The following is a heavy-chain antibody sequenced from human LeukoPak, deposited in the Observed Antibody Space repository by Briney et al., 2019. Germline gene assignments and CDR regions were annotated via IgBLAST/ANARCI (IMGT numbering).Heavy chain of an antibody. D-gene: IGHD3-22*01. CDR2: FDPEDGET. J-gene: IGHJ4*02. V-gene: IGHV1-24*01. Sequence: ASVKVSCTVSGYTLTELSMHWVRQAPGKGLEWMGGFDPEDGETIHAQKFQGRVTMTEDTSTDTAYMELSSLRSEDTAVYYCATDIRLDYYDSSGYNYWGQGTLVTVSS. CDR3: ATDIRLDYYDSSGYNY. CDR1: GYTLTELS.